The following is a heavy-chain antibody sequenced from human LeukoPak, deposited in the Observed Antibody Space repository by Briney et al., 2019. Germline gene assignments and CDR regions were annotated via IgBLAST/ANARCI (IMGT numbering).Heavy chain of an antibody. Sequence: SETLSLTCTVSAGSISSYYWTWIRQPPGKGLEWIGEINHSGSTNYNPSLKSRVTISGDTSKNQFSLKLTSVTAADTAVYYCARGPPTESYDGSGYYYFDYWGQGTLVTVSS. J-gene: IGHJ4*02. CDR2: INHSGST. CDR3: ARGPPTESYDGSGYYYFDY. D-gene: IGHD3-22*01. V-gene: IGHV4-34*01. CDR1: AGSISSYY.